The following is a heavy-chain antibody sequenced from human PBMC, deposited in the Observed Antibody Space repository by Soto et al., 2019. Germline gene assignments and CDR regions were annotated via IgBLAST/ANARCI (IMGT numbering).Heavy chain of an antibody. CDR2: IGGSGGNR. V-gene: IGHV3-23*01. J-gene: IGHJ4*02. D-gene: IGHD4-4*01. CDR1: GFTFNAYA. Sequence: DVQLLESGGGLVQPGGSLRLSWAASGFTFNAYAMTWVRQAPGKGLEWVSAIGGSGGNRYYAGSVRGRFTISRDNSKDTVDLQMNSLRVEDTAVYYCARVASDYINSVDHWGQGILVSVSS. CDR3: ARVASDYINSVDH.